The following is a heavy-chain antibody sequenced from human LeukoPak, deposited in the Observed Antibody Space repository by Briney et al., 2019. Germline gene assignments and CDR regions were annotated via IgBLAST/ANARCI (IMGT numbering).Heavy chain of an antibody. J-gene: IGHJ4*02. CDR1: GGSFSGYY. Sequence: PSETLSPTCAVYGGSFSGYYWSWIREPPGKGLEWIGEINHSGSTNYNPSLKSRVTISVDTSKNQFSLKLSSVTAADTAVYYCARERIGITMLRGVPYYFDYWGQGTLVTVSS. CDR3: ARERIGITMLRGVPYYFDY. V-gene: IGHV4-34*01. D-gene: IGHD3-10*01. CDR2: INHSGST.